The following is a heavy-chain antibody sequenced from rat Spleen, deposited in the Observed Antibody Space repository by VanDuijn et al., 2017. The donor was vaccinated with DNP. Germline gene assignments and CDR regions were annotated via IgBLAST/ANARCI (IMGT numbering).Heavy chain of an antibody. CDR1: GFTFSNYD. CDR3: ARQLGDY. Sequence: EVQLVESGGGLVQPGRSLKLSCAASGFTFSNYDMAWVRQAPTKGLEWVASISPRGGSTYYRDSVKGRFTVSRDNAKSTLYLQMDSLRSEDTATYYCARQLGDYWGQGVMVTVSS. V-gene: IGHV5-25*01. D-gene: IGHD5-1*01. J-gene: IGHJ2*01. CDR2: ISPRGGST.